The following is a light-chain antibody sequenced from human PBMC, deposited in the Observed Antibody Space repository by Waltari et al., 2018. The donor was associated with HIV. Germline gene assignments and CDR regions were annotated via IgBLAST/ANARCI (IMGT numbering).Light chain of an antibody. CDR2: EVS. Sequence: QSALAQPPSASVSPGQSVTISCTAPSRDVGGYSNISWYQQHPGKAPKLMSYEVSKRPSGVPDRFSGSKSGNAASLTVSGLQAEDEADYYCCSCPRSGIRYVFGTGTKVTVL. CDR1: SRDVGGYSN. J-gene: IGLJ1*01. CDR3: CSCPRSGIRYV. V-gene: IGLV2-8*01.